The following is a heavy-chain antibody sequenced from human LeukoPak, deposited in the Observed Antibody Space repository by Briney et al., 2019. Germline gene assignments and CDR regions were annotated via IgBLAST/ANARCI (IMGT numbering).Heavy chain of an antibody. CDR3: ARVEDYDFWSGYYPFDY. CDR1: GFTFSRYW. D-gene: IGHD3-3*01. J-gene: IGHJ4*02. V-gene: IGHV3-7*01. CDR2: IKQDGSEK. Sequence: PGGSLRLSCAGSGFTFSRYWMSWVRQAPGKGLEWVANIKQDGSEKYYVDSVKGRFTISRDNAKNSLYLQMNSLRAEDTAVYYCARVEDYDFWSGYYPFDYWGQGTLVTVSS.